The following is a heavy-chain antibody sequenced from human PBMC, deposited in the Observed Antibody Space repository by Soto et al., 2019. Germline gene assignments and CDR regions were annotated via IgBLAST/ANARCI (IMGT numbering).Heavy chain of an antibody. J-gene: IGHJ3*02. CDR2: IYPGDSDT. CDR1: GYSFTSYW. Sequence: GESLKISCKGSGYSFTSYWIGWVRQMPGKGLEWMGIIYPGDSDTSYSPSFQGQVTISADKSISTAYLQWSSLKASDTAMYYCASPRSWGYSRVDAFDIWGQGTMVTVSS. CDR3: ASPRSWGYSRVDAFDI. D-gene: IGHD2-15*01. V-gene: IGHV5-51*01.